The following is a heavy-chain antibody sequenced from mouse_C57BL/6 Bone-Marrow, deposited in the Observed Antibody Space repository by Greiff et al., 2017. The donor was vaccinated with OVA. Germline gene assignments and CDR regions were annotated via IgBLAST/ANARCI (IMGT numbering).Heavy chain of an antibody. J-gene: IGHJ4*01. CDR1: GYSITSGYY. V-gene: IGHV3-6*01. CDR2: ISYDGSN. D-gene: IGHD1-1*02. CDR3: ARDRWLFYYAMDY. Sequence: EVQLQQSGPGLVKPSQSLSLTCSVTGYSITSGYYWNWIRQFPGNKLEWMGYISYDGSNNYNPSLKNRISITRDTSKNQFFLKLNSVTTEDTATYYCARDRWLFYYAMDYWGQGTSVTVSS.